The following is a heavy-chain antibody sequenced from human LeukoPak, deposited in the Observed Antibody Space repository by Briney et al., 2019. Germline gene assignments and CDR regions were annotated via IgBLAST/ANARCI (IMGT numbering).Heavy chain of an antibody. J-gene: IGHJ4*02. D-gene: IGHD4-23*01. CDR3: ARGYDYGGKVRLYYFDY. CDR2: IYYSGST. V-gene: IGHV4-59*01. Sequence: SETLSLTCAVYGGSFSGYYWSWIRQPPGKGLEWIGYIYYSGSTNYNPSLKSRVTISVDTSKNQFSLKLSSVTAADTAVYYCARGYDYGGKVRLYYFDYWGQGTLVTVSS. CDR1: GGSFSGYY.